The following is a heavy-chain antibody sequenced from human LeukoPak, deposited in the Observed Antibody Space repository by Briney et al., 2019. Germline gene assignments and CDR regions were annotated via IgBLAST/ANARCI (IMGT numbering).Heavy chain of an antibody. V-gene: IGHV1-2*02. J-gene: IGHJ4*02. CDR3: ARESRVTHGVSYYYDSSGYYPLDY. D-gene: IGHD3-22*01. CDR2: INPNSGGK. Sequence: ASVKVSCKASGYTFPRYYMHWLRPAPGQGLEWMGLINPNSGGKNYAQKFQGRVTMTRDTSISTAYMELSRLRSDDTAVYYRARESRVTHGVSYYYDSSGYYPLDYWGQGTLVTVSS. CDR1: GYTFPRYY.